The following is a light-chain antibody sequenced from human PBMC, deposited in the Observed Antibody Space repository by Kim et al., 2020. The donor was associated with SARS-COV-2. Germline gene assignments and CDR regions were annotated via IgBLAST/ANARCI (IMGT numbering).Light chain of an antibody. CDR3: SSYTRSTTSYV. CDR1: SSDVGAYNY. CDR2: DVN. J-gene: IGLJ1*01. Sequence: QSITIPCTGPSSDVGAYNYVSWYQQHPGKAPKLIIYDVNNRPSGVSNRFSGSKSGNTASLTISGLQAEDEADYYCSSYTRSTTSYVFGTGTKVTVL. V-gene: IGLV2-14*03.